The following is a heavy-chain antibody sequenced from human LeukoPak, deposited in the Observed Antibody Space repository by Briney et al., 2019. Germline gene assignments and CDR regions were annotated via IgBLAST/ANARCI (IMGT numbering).Heavy chain of an antibody. CDR1: GYTFTSYA. Sequence: ASVKVSCKASGYTFTSYAMHWVRQAPGQRLEWMGWINAGNGNTKYSQKFQGRVTITRDTSASTAYMELSSLTSEDTAVYYCARAMVRGACFDYWGQGTLVTVSS. D-gene: IGHD3-10*01. CDR3: ARAMVRGACFDY. V-gene: IGHV1-3*01. CDR2: INAGNGNT. J-gene: IGHJ4*02.